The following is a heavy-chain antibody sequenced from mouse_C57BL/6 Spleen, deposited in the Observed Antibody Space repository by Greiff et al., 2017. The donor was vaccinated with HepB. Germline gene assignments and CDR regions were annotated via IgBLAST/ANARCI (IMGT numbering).Heavy chain of an antibody. Sequence: QVQLQQPGTELVKPGASGYTFTSYWMHWVKQRPGQGLEWIGNINPSNGGTNYNEKFKSKATLTVDKSSSTAYMQLSSLTSEDSAVYYCARSRDYYGSSYGYWGQGTTLTVSS. CDR2: INPSNGGT. CDR3: ARSRDYYGSSYGY. D-gene: IGHD1-1*01. V-gene: IGHV1-53*01. J-gene: IGHJ2*01. CDR1: GYTFTSYW.